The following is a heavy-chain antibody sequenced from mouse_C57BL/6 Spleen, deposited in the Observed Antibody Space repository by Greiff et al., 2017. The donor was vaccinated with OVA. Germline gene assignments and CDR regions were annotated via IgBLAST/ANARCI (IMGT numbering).Heavy chain of an antibody. CDR2: INYDGSST. Sequence: EVQLVESEGGLVQPGRSMKLSCTASGFTFSDYYMAWVRQVPEKGLEWVANINYDGSSTYYLDSLKSRFIISRDNAKNILYLQMSSLKSEDTATYYCARERDGSSYVGYFDVWGTGTTVTVSS. V-gene: IGHV5-16*01. CDR1: GFTFSDYY. CDR3: ARERDGSSYVGYFDV. D-gene: IGHD1-1*01. J-gene: IGHJ1*03.